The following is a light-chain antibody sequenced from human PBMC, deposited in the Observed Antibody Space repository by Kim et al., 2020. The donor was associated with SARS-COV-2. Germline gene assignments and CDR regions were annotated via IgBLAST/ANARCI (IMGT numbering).Light chain of an antibody. V-gene: IGKV3-20*01. J-gene: IGKJ1*01. CDR3: QQSGT. CDR2: GAS. CDR1: QSVSSTY. Sequence: EIVLTQSPGTLSLSPGERATLSCRASQSVSSTYLAWYQQRAGQTPRLLIYGASNRATGIPDRFSGSGSGTDFTLTISRLEPEDFAVYYCQQSGTFGQGTKVDIK.